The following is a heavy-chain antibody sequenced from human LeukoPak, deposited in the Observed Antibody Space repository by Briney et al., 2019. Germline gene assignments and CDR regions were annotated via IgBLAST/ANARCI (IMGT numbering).Heavy chain of an antibody. Sequence: GGSLRLSCAASGFTFSSHSMSWVRQAPGKGLEWVSAISGSGGSTYYADSVKGRFTISRDNSKNTLYLQMNSLRAEDTAVYYCAKFYSGYGVDYWGQGTLVTVSS. J-gene: IGHJ4*02. D-gene: IGHD5-12*01. CDR1: GFTFSSHS. CDR3: AKFYSGYGVDY. CDR2: ISGSGGST. V-gene: IGHV3-23*01.